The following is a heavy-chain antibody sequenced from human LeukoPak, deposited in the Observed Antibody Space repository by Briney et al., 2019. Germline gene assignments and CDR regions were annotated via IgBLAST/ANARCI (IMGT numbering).Heavy chain of an antibody. J-gene: IGHJ4*02. CDR3: ARDLGGAAGTYY. CDR2: ISAYNGNT. V-gene: IGHV1-18*01. D-gene: IGHD6-13*01. Sequence: ASVKVSCKSSGYTFTSYDISWVRQAPGQGLEWMGWISAYNGNTNYAQKLQGRVTMTTDTSTSTAYMELSSLRSEDTAVYYCARDLGGAAGTYYWGQGTLVTVAS. CDR1: GYTFTSYD.